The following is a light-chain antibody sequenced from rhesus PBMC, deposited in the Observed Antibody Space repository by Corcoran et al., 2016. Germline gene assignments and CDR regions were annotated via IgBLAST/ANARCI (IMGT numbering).Light chain of an antibody. CDR1: SSDIGVYND. CDR3: CSDRTGSDYI. CDR2: EVN. J-gene: IGLJ1*01. Sequence: QSALTQPPSVSKSLGQSVTISCTGTSSDIGVYNDVSWYHQRPDTVPRLLIYEVNKRPSGVSDRVSGSKSGNTASLTISGLQAEDEADYYGCSDRTGSDYIFGTGTRLTVL. V-gene: IGLV2S9*01.